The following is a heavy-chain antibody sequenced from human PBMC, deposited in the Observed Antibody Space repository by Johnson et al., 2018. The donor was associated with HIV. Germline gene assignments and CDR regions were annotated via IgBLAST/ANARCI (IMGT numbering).Heavy chain of an antibody. V-gene: IGHV3-66*01. CDR1: GFTVSRNY. CDR3: ASEALPRGLQSSFGGAFDI. J-gene: IGHJ3*02. CDR2: IDSGGTT. Sequence: VQLVESGGGLVQPGGSLRLSCAASGFTVSRNYMSWVRQAPGKGLEWVAVIDSGGTTYYADSVKGRFTISRDTSENTVHLQMNDLRAEDTAVYYCASEALPRGLQSSFGGAFDILGQGTMVTVSS. D-gene: IGHD3-16*01.